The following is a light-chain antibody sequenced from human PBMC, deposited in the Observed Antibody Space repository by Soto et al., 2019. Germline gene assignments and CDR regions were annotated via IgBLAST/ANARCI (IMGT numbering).Light chain of an antibody. V-gene: IGLV1-40*01. J-gene: IGLJ2*01. CDR3: QSYDSSLSGSV. Sequence: QSVLTQPPSVSGAPGQRVTISCTGSSSNIGAGYDVHWYQQLPGTAPKLLIYGNSNRPSGFPDRFSGSKSGTSASLAITGLQAEDEADYYCQSYDSSLSGSVCGGGTKLTVL. CDR2: GNS. CDR1: SSNIGAGYD.